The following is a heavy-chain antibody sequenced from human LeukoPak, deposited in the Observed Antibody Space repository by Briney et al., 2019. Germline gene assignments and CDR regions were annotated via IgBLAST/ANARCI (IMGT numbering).Heavy chain of an antibody. CDR2: INRSGST. J-gene: IGHJ6*03. CDR3: GREVPSSWYGDSYCYMDV. Sequence: PSETLTLTXAAYGGTFSGYYWSWVRQAPGKGLEWLGEINRSGSTIYTPSLKSRFTISVDTSNNHFSLQLSTLTTAETTVFYCGREVPSSWYGDSYCYMDVWGKGTTVTVSS. V-gene: IGHV4-34*01. CDR1: GGTFSGYY. D-gene: IGHD6-13*01.